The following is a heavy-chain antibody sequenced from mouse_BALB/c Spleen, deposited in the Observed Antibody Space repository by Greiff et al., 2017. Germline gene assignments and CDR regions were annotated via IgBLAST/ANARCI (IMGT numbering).Heavy chain of an antibody. CDR1: GFDFSRYW. J-gene: IGHJ3*01. Sequence: DVQLQESGGGLVQPGGSLKLSCAASGFDFSRYWMSWVRQAPGKGLEWIGEINPDSSTINYTPSLKDKFIISRDNAKNTLYLQMSKVRSEDTALYYCARSPYGPFAYWGQGTLVTVSA. D-gene: IGHD2-10*02. CDR3: ARSPYGPFAY. CDR2: INPDSSTI. V-gene: IGHV4-1*02.